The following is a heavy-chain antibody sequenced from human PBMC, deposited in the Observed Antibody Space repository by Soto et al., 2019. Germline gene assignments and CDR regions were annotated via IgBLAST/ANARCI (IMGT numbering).Heavy chain of an antibody. CDR2: FDPEDGET. J-gene: IGHJ5*02. CDR1: GYTLTELS. D-gene: IGHD3-10*01. CDR3: ATIPTMVRGALNWFDP. V-gene: IGHV1-24*01. Sequence: ASVKVSCKVSGYTLTELSMHWVRQAPGKGLEWMGGFDPEDGETIYAQKFQGRVTMTEDTSTDTAYMEPSSLRSEDTAVYYCATIPTMVRGALNWFDPWGQGTLVTVSS.